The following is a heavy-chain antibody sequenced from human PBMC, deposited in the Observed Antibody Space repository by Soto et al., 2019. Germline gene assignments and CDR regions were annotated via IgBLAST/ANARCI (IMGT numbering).Heavy chain of an antibody. D-gene: IGHD2-2*02. Sequence: LRLSCAASGFTFSSYGMHWVRQAPGKGLEWVAVISYDGSNKYYADSVKGRFTISRDNSKNTLYLQMNSLRAEDTAVYYCAKGRCSSTSCYRFDYWGQGTLVTVSS. CDR3: AKGRCSSTSCYRFDY. J-gene: IGHJ4*02. CDR1: GFTFSSYG. CDR2: ISYDGSNK. V-gene: IGHV3-30*18.